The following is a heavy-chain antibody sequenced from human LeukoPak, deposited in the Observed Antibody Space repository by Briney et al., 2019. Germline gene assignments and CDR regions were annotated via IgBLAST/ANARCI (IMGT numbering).Heavy chain of an antibody. V-gene: IGHV1-2*02. D-gene: IGHD2-15*01. CDR2: INPNSGGT. Sequence: ASVKLSCKASGYTFTGYYMHWVRQAPGQGLEWMGWINPNSGGTNYAQKFQGRVTMTRDTSISTAYMELSRLRSDDTAVYYCARGYCSGGSCSDDAFDIWGQGTMVTVSS. CDR1: GYTFTGYY. CDR3: ARGYCSGGSCSDDAFDI. J-gene: IGHJ3*02.